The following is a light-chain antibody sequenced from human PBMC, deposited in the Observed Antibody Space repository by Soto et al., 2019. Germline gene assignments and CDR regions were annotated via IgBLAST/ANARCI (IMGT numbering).Light chain of an antibody. V-gene: IGLV2-14*01. Sequence: QSVLTQPASVSGSPGQSITISCTGTSSDVGGYIYVSWYRQHPGKAPKPIMYEVSNRPSGVSNRFSGSKSGNTASLTISGLQAEDEADYYCSSYTSMTTLVFGTGTKLTVL. CDR2: EVS. J-gene: IGLJ1*01. CDR3: SSYTSMTTLV. CDR1: SSDVGGYIY.